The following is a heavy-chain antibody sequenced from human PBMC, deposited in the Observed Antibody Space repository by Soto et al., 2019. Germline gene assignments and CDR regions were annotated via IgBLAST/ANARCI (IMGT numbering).Heavy chain of an antibody. Sequence: QVQLVQSGTEEKKPGASVKVSCKASGYTFTGYAMHWVRQAPGHRLEWMGWINDGNGNTKYSQKFQGRVTITRDTSASTTYMELSSLRSEDTAVYYCARAVAVPADFDYWGQGTRVTVSS. CDR2: INDGNGNT. CDR3: ARAVAVPADFDY. CDR1: GYTFTGYA. D-gene: IGHD6-19*01. V-gene: IGHV1-3*05. J-gene: IGHJ4*02.